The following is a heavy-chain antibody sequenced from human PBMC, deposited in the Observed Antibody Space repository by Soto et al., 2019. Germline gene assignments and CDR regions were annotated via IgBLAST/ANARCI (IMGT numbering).Heavy chain of an antibody. J-gene: IGHJ6*02. CDR2: INSDGSST. D-gene: IGHD3-3*01. CDR1: GXTLSSYC. V-gene: IGHV3-74*01. CDR3: ARAPHDFYYGMDV. Sequence: GSLRLSCAASGXTLSSYCMHWVRQAPGKGLVWVSRINSDGSSTRYADSVKGRFTISRDNHKNTLYLQMNSLRAEDTAVYYCARAPHDFYYGMDVWGQGTTVTVS.